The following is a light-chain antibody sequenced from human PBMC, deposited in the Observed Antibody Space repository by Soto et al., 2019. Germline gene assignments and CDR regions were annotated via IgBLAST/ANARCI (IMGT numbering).Light chain of an antibody. V-gene: IGKV3-11*01. CDR3: QQHTSWSPST. CDR1: QTVSLS. Sequence: ESLLPHYTTPLSLSPGERATLSCRASQTVSLSLAWYQQRPGHAPRLLIYDASTSASGIPARFSGSGSGTDFTLTIISLEPEDVAGDYCQQHTSWSPSTFGQGSMV. CDR2: DAS. J-gene: IGKJ1*01.